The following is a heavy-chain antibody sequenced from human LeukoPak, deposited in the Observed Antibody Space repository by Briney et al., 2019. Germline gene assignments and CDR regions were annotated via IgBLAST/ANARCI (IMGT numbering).Heavy chain of an antibody. CDR1: GYTFTSYG. CDR3: AREPLGYCSGGSCYPFDY. D-gene: IGHD2-15*01. CDR2: IIPILGIA. Sequence: VASVKVSCKASGYTFTSYGIIWVRQAPGQGLEWMGRIIPILGIANYAQKFQGRVTITADKSTSTAYMELSSLRSEDTAVYYCAREPLGYCSGGSCYPFDYWGQGTLVTVSS. J-gene: IGHJ4*02. V-gene: IGHV1-69*04.